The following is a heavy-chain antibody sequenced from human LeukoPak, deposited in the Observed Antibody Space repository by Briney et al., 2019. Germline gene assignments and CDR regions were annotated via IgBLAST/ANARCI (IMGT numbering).Heavy chain of an antibody. D-gene: IGHD3-9*01. CDR1: GFTFSIYG. CDR2: ISYDGNNK. CDR3: AKAVGPYFHWLGGVDY. V-gene: IGHV3-30*18. J-gene: IGHJ4*02. Sequence: QPERSLRLSCAASGFTFSIYGMHWVRQAPGKGLEWVAVISYDGNNKYYADSEEGRFTISRDNSKNTLYLQMNSLRAEDTAVYYCAKAVGPYFHWLGGVDYWGQGTLVTVSS.